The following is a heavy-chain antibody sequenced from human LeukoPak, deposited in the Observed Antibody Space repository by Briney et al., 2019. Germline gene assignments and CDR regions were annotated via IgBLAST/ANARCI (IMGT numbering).Heavy chain of an antibody. CDR2: VSSGFHA. Sequence: PGGSLRLSCTASGFTLGSHDMHWVRQIPGQGLEWVAAVSSGFHAFFADSVQGRFTVSREDARNSLNLQMNSLRAGDTAVCYCVREARGYHYTYFDYRGQGTLVTGSS. J-gene: IGHJ4*02. CDR3: VREARGYHYTYFDY. CDR1: GFTLGSHD. D-gene: IGHD5-18*01. V-gene: IGHV3-13*01.